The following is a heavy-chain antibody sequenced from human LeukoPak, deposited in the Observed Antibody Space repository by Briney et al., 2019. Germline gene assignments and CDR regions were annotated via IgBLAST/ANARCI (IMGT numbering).Heavy chain of an antibody. J-gene: IGHJ4*02. CDR2: IWYDGSNK. CDR3: ARDWAVAGSYYFDY. D-gene: IGHD6-19*01. Sequence: GGSLRLSCAASGFTFSIYGLHWVRQAPGKGLEWVAVIWYDGSNKYYADSVKGRFTISRDNSKNTLYLQMNSLRAEDTAVYYCARDWAVAGSYYFDYWGQGTLVTVSS. V-gene: IGHV3-33*01. CDR1: GFTFSIYG.